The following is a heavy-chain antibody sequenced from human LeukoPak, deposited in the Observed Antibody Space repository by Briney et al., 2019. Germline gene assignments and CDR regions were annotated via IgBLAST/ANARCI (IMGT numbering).Heavy chain of an antibody. Sequence: PSETLSLTCTVSGYSINSGYYWGWIRQPPGKGLEWIGSIYHSGSTYYNPSLKSRVTISVDTSKNQFSLKLSSVTAADTAVYYCARGPRFDPWGQGTLVTVSS. V-gene: IGHV4-38-2*02. J-gene: IGHJ5*02. CDR2: IYHSGST. CDR3: ARGPRFDP. CDR1: GYSINSGYY.